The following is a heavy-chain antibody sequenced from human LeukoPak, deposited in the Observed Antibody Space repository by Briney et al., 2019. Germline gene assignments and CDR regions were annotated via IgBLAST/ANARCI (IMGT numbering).Heavy chain of an antibody. Sequence: ASVKVSCKASGYTFTSYDINWLRQATGQGLEWMGWMNPNSGNTGYAQKFQGRVTMTRNTSISTAYMELSSLRSEDTAVYYCARVSKRYFDWLIVNWFDPWGQGTLVTVSS. D-gene: IGHD3-9*01. CDR1: GYTFTSYD. CDR3: ARVSKRYFDWLIVNWFDP. V-gene: IGHV1-8*02. CDR2: MNPNSGNT. J-gene: IGHJ5*02.